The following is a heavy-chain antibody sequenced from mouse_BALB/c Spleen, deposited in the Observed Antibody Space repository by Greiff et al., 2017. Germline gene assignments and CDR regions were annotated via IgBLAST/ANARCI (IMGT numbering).Heavy chain of an antibody. J-gene: IGHJ4*01. Sequence: QVQLQQSGAELAKPGASVKMSCKASGYTFTSYWMHWVKQRPGQGLEWIGYINPSTGYTEYNQKFKDKATLTADKSSSTAYMQLSSLTSEDSAVYYCARFGGNYPHYYAMDYWGQGTSVTVSS. V-gene: IGHV1-7*01. CDR3: ARFGGNYPHYYAMDY. D-gene: IGHD2-1*01. CDR1: GYTFTSYW. CDR2: INPSTGYT.